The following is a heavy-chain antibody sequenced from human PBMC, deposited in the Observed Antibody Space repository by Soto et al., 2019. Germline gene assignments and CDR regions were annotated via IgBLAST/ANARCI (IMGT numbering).Heavy chain of an antibody. J-gene: IGHJ4*02. CDR3: ARTTTVVASFDY. V-gene: IGHV1-69*02. D-gene: IGHD2-15*01. CDR2: IIPILGIA. CDR1: GGTFSSYT. Sequence: QVQLVQSGAEVKKPGSSVKVSCKASGGTFSSYTISWVRQAPGQGLEWMGRIIPILGIANYAQKFQGRVTISAEKSTSPAYMELSSLRSEDTAVYYCARTTTVVASFDYWGQGTLVTVSS.